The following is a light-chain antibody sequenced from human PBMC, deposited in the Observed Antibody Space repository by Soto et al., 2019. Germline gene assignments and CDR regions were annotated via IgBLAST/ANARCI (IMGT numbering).Light chain of an antibody. V-gene: IGKV3-11*01. CDR2: DAS. CDR1: QSVSSY. J-gene: IGKJ5*01. CDR3: QQRSNPSIT. Sequence: EIVLTQSPGTLSFSPGERSTLSCRASQSVSSYLAWYQQKPGQAPRLLIYDASNRATGIPARFSGSGSGTDFTLTISSLEPEDFAVYYCQQRSNPSITFGQGTRLAIK.